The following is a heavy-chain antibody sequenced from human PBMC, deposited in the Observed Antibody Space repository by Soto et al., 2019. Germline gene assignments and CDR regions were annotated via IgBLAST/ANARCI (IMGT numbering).Heavy chain of an antibody. CDR2: IYSGGST. Sequence: EVQLVESGGGLIQPGGSLRLSCAASGFTVSSHYMSWVRQAPGKGLEWVSVIYSGGSTYYADSVKGRFTISRDNSKNTLYLQMNSLRAEDTAVYYCARDAPTTVKAFDIWGQGTMVTVSS. J-gene: IGHJ3*02. V-gene: IGHV3-53*01. D-gene: IGHD4-17*01. CDR1: GFTVSSHY. CDR3: ARDAPTTVKAFDI.